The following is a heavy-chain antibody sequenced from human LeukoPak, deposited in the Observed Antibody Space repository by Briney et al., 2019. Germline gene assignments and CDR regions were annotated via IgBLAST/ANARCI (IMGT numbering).Heavy chain of an antibody. Sequence: SQTLSLTCTVSGGSISSGGYYWSWIRQHPGKGLEWIGYIYYSGSTYYNPSLKSRVTISVDTSKNQFSLKLSSVTAADTAVYYCARDYYDSSGYYHVLDYWGQGTLVTASS. CDR1: GGSISSGGYY. CDR3: ARDYYDSSGYYHVLDY. D-gene: IGHD3-22*01. J-gene: IGHJ4*02. V-gene: IGHV4-31*03. CDR2: IYYSGST.